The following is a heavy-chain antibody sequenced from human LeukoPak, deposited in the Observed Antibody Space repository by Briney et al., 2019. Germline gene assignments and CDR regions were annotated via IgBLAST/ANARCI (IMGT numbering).Heavy chain of an antibody. CDR1: GGSISSYY. D-gene: IGHD3-10*01. CDR2: IYCSGSN. Sequence: SETLSLTCTVSGGSISSYYWSWIRQPPGKGLEWIGYIYCSGSNNYNPSLKSRDTISVDTSKNQFSLKLSSVTAADTAVYYCARTLPITMVRGPLRAFDIWGQGTMVTVSS. V-gene: IGHV4-59*01. J-gene: IGHJ3*02. CDR3: ARTLPITMVRGPLRAFDI.